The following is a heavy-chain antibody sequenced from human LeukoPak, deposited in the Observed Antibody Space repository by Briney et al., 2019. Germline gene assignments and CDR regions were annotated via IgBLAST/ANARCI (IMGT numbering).Heavy chain of an antibody. Sequence: SETLSLTCTVSGGSISSYYWSWIRQPPGKGLEWIGYIYYSGSTNYNPSLKSRVTISVDTSKNQFSLKLSSVTAADTAVYYCARGLFDYGSGSAAFDIWGQGTMVTASS. CDR1: GGSISSYY. CDR3: ARGLFDYGSGSAAFDI. V-gene: IGHV4-59*01. CDR2: IYYSGST. J-gene: IGHJ3*02. D-gene: IGHD3-10*01.